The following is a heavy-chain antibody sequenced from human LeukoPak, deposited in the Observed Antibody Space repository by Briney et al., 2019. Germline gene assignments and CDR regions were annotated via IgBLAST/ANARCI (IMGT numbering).Heavy chain of an antibody. CDR2: IYSGGST. CDR3: ARQVDFSSGWSNWFDP. J-gene: IGHJ5*02. V-gene: IGHV3-53*01. D-gene: IGHD6-19*01. Sequence: GGSLRLSCAASGFTVSTNYMSWVRQAPGKGLEWVSVIYSGGSTYYADSVKGRFTISRDNSKNTLYLQMNSLRADDTAVYHCARQVDFSSGWSNWFDPWGQGTLVTVSS. CDR1: GFTVSTNY.